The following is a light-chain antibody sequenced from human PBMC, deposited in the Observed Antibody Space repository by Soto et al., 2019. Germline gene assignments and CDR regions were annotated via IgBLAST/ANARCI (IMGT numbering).Light chain of an antibody. CDR1: QGITGW. V-gene: IGKV1-5*01. J-gene: IGKJ1*01. CDR3: QQYQTYWT. Sequence: DIQMTQSPSTLSASVGYRVTITCRASQGITGWLAWYTQKPRKAPKLLIFDASTLESGVPPRLTGSGSGTDFPLSISNLQPDDSATDYCQQYQTYWTFGHGTQVDIK. CDR2: DAS.